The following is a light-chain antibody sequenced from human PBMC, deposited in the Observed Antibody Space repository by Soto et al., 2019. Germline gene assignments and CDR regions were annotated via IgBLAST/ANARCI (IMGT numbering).Light chain of an antibody. CDR2: DAS. Sequence: EIGMTQSASTLSVSPGERATLSWGASHSVRSDLAWYQQKPGQSPRLLIFDASTRATGIPARFSGSGSATEFTPTISNLQSEDFAVYYCHQYNKWPPITFGQGTRLEIK. CDR1: HSVRSD. V-gene: IGKV3-15*01. CDR3: HQYNKWPPIT. J-gene: IGKJ5*01.